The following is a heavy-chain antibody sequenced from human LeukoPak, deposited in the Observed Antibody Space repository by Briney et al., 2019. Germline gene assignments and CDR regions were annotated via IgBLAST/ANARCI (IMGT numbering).Heavy chain of an antibody. J-gene: IGHJ4*02. D-gene: IGHD3-22*01. CDR3: AKVSMIVVVIGSLFDY. Sequence: PGGSLRLSCAASGFTFSSYAMSWVRQVPGKGLGWVSGISGSGESTYYADSVKGRFTISRDNSKNTLYLQMNSLRAEDTAVYYCAKVSMIVVVIGSLFDYWGQGTLVTVSS. CDR2: ISGSGEST. V-gene: IGHV3-23*01. CDR1: GFTFSSYA.